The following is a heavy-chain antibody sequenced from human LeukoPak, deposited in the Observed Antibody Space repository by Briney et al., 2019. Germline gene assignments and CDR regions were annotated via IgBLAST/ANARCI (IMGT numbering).Heavy chain of an antibody. CDR3: ASMEESSGYFDY. J-gene: IGHJ4*02. Sequence: SETLSLTCTVSGGSISSYYRSWIRQPPGKGLEWIGYIYYSGSTNYNPSLKSRVTISVDTSKNQFSLKLSSVTAADTAVYYCASMEESSGYFDYWGQGTLVTVSS. D-gene: IGHD3-16*01. V-gene: IGHV4-59*01. CDR2: IYYSGST. CDR1: GGSISSYY.